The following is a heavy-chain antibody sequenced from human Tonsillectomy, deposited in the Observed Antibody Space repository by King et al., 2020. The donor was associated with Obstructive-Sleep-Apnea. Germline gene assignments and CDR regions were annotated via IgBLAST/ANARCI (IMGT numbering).Heavy chain of an antibody. CDR1: GFSFSSYA. D-gene: IGHD6-19*01. V-gene: IGHV3-30*04. CDR3: AGPGIAVAGNYYGMDV. Sequence: HVQLVESGGGVLQPGRSLRLSCAASGFSFSSYAIHWVRQAPGKGLEWVAVISYDASYKYYADSVKGRFTISRDNSKNTLYLQMNSLSAEDTAVYYCAGPGIAVAGNYYGMDVWGQGTTVTVSS. J-gene: IGHJ6*02. CDR2: ISYDASYK.